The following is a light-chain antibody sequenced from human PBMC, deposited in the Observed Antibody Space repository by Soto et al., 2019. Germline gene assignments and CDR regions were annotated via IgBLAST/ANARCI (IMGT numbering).Light chain of an antibody. CDR1: QSVSSSC. CDR2: GAS. Sequence: EIVLTQSPGTLSLSPGERATLSCRASQSVSSSCLAWYQQKPGQAPRLLIYGASSRATCIPDRFSGSGSGTDFPLTISRLEPEDFAVYFYQQYGTSPRTFGQGTRVEIK. V-gene: IGKV3-20*01. J-gene: IGKJ1*01. CDR3: QQYGTSPRT.